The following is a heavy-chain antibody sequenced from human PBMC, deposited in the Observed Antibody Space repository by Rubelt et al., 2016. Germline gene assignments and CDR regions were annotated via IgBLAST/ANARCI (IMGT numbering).Heavy chain of an antibody. V-gene: IGHV3-33*05. Sequence: VRQAPGKGLEWVAVISYDGRDKKLEDSVKDRFTISRDNSKNTLYLQMNSLRAEDTAVYYCATSPKLEDAFDIWGQGTMVTVSS. D-gene: IGHD3-10*01. J-gene: IGHJ3*02. CDR3: ATSPKLEDAFDI. CDR2: ISYDGRDK.